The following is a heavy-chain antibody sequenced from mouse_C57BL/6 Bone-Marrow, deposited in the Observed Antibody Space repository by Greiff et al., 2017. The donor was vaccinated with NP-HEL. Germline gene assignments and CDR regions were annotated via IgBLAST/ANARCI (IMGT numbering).Heavy chain of an antibody. J-gene: IGHJ3*01. V-gene: IGHV5-6*01. D-gene: IGHD2-3*01. Sequence: EVKLVESGGDLVKPGGSLKLSCAASGFTFSSYGMSWVRQTPDSVKGRFTISRDNAKNTLYLQMSSLKSEDTAMYYCARPLYDGYYGFAYWGQGTLVTVSA. CDR3: ARPLYDGYYGFAY. CDR1: GFTFSSYG.